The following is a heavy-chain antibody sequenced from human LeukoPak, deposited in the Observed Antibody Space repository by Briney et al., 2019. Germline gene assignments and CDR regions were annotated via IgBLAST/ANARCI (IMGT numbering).Heavy chain of an antibody. Sequence: ASVKVSCKASGYTFTGYYMHWVRQAPGQGLEWMGRINPNSGGTNYAQKFQGRVTMTRDTSISTAYMELSRLRSDDTAVYYCARTTYYYDSSGYFLHWGQGTPVTVSS. V-gene: IGHV1-2*06. CDR1: GYTFTGYY. D-gene: IGHD3-22*01. J-gene: IGHJ4*02. CDR2: INPNSGGT. CDR3: ARTTYYYDSSGYFLH.